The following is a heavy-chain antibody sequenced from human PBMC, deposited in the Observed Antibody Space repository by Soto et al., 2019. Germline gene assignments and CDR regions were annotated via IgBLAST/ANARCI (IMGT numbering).Heavy chain of an antibody. V-gene: IGHV1-18*04. J-gene: IGHJ4*02. CDR3: ARYGSGSYYKLKYYFDF. CDR2: ISAGSGNT. D-gene: IGHD3-10*01. Sequence: SVKVSCNASGYTFTSYGISWVRQAPGQGLEWMGWISAGSGNTKYSQKLQERVTITRDTSASTAYMELSSLRSEDTDVYYCARYGSGSYYKLKYYFDFWGQGTEDTVSS. CDR1: GYTFTSYG.